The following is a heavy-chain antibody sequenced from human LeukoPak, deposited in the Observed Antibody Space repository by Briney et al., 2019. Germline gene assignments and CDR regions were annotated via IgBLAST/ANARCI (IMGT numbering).Heavy chain of an antibody. J-gene: IGHJ6*03. V-gene: IGHV4-59*01. CDR1: GGSISSYY. D-gene: IGHD5-24*01. CDR2: IYYSGST. CDR3: AGEWPPYMDV. Sequence: PSETLSLTCTVSGGSISSYYWSWIRQPPGKGLEWIGYIYYSGSTNYNPSLKSRVTISVDTSKNQFSLKLSSVTAADTAVYYCAGEWPPYMDVWGKGTTVTVSS.